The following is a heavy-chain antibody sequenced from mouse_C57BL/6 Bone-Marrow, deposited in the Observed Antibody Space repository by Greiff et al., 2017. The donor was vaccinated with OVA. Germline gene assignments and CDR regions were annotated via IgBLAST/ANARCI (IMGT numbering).Heavy chain of an antibody. V-gene: IGHV1-59*01. CDR1: GYTFPSYW. CDR2: IDPSDSYT. J-gene: IGHJ4*01. Sequence: QVQLQQPGAELVRPGTSVKLSCKASGYTFPSYWMHWVKQRPGQGLEWIGVIDPSDSYTNYNQKFKGKATLTVDTSSSTAYMQLSSLTSEDSAVYYCARTGAMDDWGQGTSVTVSS. CDR3: ARTGAMDD.